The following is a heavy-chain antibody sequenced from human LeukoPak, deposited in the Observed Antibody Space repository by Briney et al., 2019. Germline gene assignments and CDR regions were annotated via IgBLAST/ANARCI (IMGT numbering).Heavy chain of an antibody. CDR2: INHSGST. Sequence: SETLSLTCAVYGGSFSGYYWSWIRQPPGKGLEWIGEINHSGSTNYNPSLKSRVTISVDTSKNQFSLKLSSVTAADTAVCYCARGLGEVVVAATPEYYFDYWGQGTLVTVSS. CDR3: ARGLGEVVVAATPEYYFDY. V-gene: IGHV4-34*01. J-gene: IGHJ4*02. CDR1: GGSFSGYY. D-gene: IGHD2-15*01.